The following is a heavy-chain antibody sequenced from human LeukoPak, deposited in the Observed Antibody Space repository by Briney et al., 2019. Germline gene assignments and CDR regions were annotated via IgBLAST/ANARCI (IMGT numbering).Heavy chain of an antibody. CDR2: ISSSGSTI. CDR3: ARRVIVVGLDY. J-gene: IGHJ4*02. V-gene: IGHV3-48*03. D-gene: IGHD3-22*01. Sequence: GGSLRLSCAASGFTFSSYEMNWVRQAPGKGLEWVSYISSSGSTIYYVDSVKGRFTISRDNAKNSLYLQMNSLRAEDTAVYYCARRVIVVGLDYWGQGTLVTVSS. CDR1: GFTFSSYE.